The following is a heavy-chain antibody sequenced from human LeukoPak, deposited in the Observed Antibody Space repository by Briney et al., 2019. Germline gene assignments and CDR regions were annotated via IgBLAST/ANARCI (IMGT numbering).Heavy chain of an antibody. J-gene: IGHJ4*02. D-gene: IGHD3-22*01. CDR3: ARAKWFYSRQFDY. Sequence: PGGSLRLSCAASGFTFSSYSMNWVRQAPGKGLEWVSSISSSSSYIYYADSVKGRFTISRDNAKNSLYLQMNSLRAEDTAVYYCARAKWFYSRQFDYWGQGTLVTVSS. CDR1: GFTFSSYS. CDR2: ISSSSSYI. V-gene: IGHV3-21*01.